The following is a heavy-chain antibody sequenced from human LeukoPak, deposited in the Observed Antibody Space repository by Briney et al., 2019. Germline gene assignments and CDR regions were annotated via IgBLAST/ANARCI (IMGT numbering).Heavy chain of an antibody. J-gene: IGHJ4*02. CDR1: GFTFDDYA. Sequence: GGSLRLSCAASGFTFDDYAMHWVRQAPGKGLEWVSLISWNGGSTYYAASVKGRFTISRDNSKNSLYLQMNSLRAEDTALYYCAKDMRGDGYTGLFDYWGQGTLVTVSS. D-gene: IGHD5-24*01. CDR3: AKDMRGDGYTGLFDY. CDR2: ISWNGGST. V-gene: IGHV3-43D*03.